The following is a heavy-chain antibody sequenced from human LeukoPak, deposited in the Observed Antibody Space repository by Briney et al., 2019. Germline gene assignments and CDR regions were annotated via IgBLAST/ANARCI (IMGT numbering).Heavy chain of an antibody. D-gene: IGHD3-22*01. Sequence: SETLSLTCAVSGYSISSGYYWGWIRQPPGKGLEWIGSIYYSGSTYYNPSLKSRVTISVDTSKNQFSLKLSSVTAADTAVYYCARHPQIVVVITPYFDYWGQGTLVTVSS. CDR2: IYYSGST. V-gene: IGHV4-38-2*01. CDR1: GYSISSGYY. CDR3: ARHPQIVVVITPYFDY. J-gene: IGHJ4*02.